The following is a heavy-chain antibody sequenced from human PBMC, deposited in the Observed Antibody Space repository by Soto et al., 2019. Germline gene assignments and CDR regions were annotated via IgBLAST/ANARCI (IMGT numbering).Heavy chain of an antibody. D-gene: IGHD1-26*01. V-gene: IGHV4-31*03. CDR1: GGSISSGDYY. J-gene: IGHJ5*02. CDR2: IYYSGST. CDR3: ARWWSGSRQGFDP. Sequence: QVQLPESGPGLVKPSQTLSLTCTVSGGSISSGDYYWSWIRQHPGKGLEWIGYIYYSGSTYYNPSPKSRLTISVDTSKNQFSLKLSSVTAADTAGYYCARWWSGSRQGFDPWGQGTLVTVSS.